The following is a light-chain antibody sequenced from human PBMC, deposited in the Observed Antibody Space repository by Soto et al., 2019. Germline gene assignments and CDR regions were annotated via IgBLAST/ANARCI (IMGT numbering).Light chain of an antibody. CDR1: QSIISW. V-gene: IGKV1-5*01. J-gene: IGKJ4*01. CDR3: QQYNSYSPLT. CDR2: DAF. Sequence: DIQITQAPSSMSPSVGDRVTITCRASQSIISWLTGYQQKPGKAPNLLIFDAFRLEIGVPARFSGSRSGTEFTLTISSLQPDDYANYYCQQYNSYSPLTFGGGTKVEIK.